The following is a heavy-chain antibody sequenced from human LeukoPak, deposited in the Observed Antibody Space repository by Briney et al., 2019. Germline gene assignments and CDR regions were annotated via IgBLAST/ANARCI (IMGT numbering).Heavy chain of an antibody. CDR3: ATRCTNGVCYKAYYMDV. D-gene: IGHD2-8*01. V-gene: IGHV1-2*02. Sequence: ASVKVSRKASGYTLTSYYLHWVRQAPGQGLEWLGWINLNGGGTLSAQKFQGRVTMTRDASISTAYMELSGLRSDDTAVYYCATRCTNGVCYKAYYMDVWGKGTTVTVSS. CDR2: INLNGGGT. J-gene: IGHJ6*03. CDR1: GYTLTSYY.